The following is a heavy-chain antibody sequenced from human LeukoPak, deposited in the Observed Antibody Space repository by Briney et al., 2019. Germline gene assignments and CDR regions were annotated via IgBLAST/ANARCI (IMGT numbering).Heavy chain of an antibody. V-gene: IGHV4-59*01. CDR2: IYYSGST. J-gene: IGHJ4*02. Sequence: PSETLSLTCTVSGGSICSYYWSWIRQPPGKGLERIGYIYYSGSTNYNPSLKSRVTISVDTSKNQFSLKLSSVTAADTAVYYCARRTNYDFWSGYYDYWGQGTLVTVSS. CDR3: ARRTNYDFWSGYYDY. CDR1: GGSICSYY. D-gene: IGHD3-3*01.